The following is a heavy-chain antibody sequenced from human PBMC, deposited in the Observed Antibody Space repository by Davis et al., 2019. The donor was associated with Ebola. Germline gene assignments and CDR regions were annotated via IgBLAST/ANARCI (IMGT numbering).Heavy chain of an antibody. CDR1: GFSFRTYG. CDR2: ISSDGSSI. J-gene: IGHJ4*02. Sequence: SLNISCAASGFSFRTYGMHWVRQAPGKGLEWGGIISSDGSSIFYAESVKGRFTISRDNSKNTLFLEVDSLRVEDTAVYYCAKEPFWTGYYDYWGQGTLVTVSS. D-gene: IGHD3/OR15-3a*01. V-gene: IGHV3-30*18. CDR3: AKEPFWTGYYDY.